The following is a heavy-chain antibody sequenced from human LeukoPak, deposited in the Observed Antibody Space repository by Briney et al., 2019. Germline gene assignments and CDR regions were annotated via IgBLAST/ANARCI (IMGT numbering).Heavy chain of an antibody. CDR1: GGSFSGYY. CDR3: ARELYGDYVYWFDP. V-gene: IGHV4-59*01. Sequence: KPSETLSLTCAVYGGSFSGYYWSWIRQPPGEGLEWIGYIYYSGSTNYNPSLKSRVTISVDTSKNQFSLKLSSVTAADTAVYYCARELYGDYVYWFDPWGQGTLVTVSS. CDR2: IYYSGST. J-gene: IGHJ5*02. D-gene: IGHD4-17*01.